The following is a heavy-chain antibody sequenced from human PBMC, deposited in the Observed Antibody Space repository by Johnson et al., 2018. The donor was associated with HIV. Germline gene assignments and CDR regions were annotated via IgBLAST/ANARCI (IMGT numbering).Heavy chain of an antibody. Sequence: QVQLVESGGGVVQPGGSLRLSCAASGFTFSNYAVHWVRQAPGKGLEWVAVISSDGSAKYYADSVKGPFTISRDNSKNTLYLQLNTLRAADTAVYYCARDWDAYGAFDIWGQGTMVTVSS. J-gene: IGHJ3*02. D-gene: IGHD1-26*01. CDR2: ISSDGSAK. CDR3: ARDWDAYGAFDI. V-gene: IGHV3-30-3*01. CDR1: GFTFSNYA.